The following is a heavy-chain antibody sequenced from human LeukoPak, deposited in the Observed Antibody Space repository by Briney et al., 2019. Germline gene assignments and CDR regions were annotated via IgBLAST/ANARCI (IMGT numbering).Heavy chain of an antibody. CDR3: ATSTVAKYDY. D-gene: IGHD4-11*01. V-gene: IGHV3-23*01. J-gene: IGHJ4*02. CDR1: GFIFSHYA. CDR2: ISGSGDST. Sequence: PGGSLRLSCAASGFIFSHYAMTWVRQAPGKGLEWVSAISGSGDSTFNADSVKGRFTISRDNSKNTLYLQMNSLRAEDTALYYCATSTVAKYDYWGQGTLVAVSS.